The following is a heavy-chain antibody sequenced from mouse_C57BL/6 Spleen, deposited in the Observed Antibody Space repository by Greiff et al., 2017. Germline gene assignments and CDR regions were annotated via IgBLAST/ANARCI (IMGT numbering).Heavy chain of an antibody. CDR1: GFTFSSYG. CDR2: ISSGGSYT. D-gene: IGHD1-1*01. Sequence: EVQLVESGGDLVKPGGSLKLSCAASGFTFSSYGMSWVRQTPDKRLEWVATISSGGSYTYYPDSVKGRFTISRDNAQNTLYLQMSSLKSEDTAMYYCARQEGFYYYGSKDMDYWGQGTSVTVSS. J-gene: IGHJ4*01. CDR3: ARQEGFYYYGSKDMDY. V-gene: IGHV5-6*01.